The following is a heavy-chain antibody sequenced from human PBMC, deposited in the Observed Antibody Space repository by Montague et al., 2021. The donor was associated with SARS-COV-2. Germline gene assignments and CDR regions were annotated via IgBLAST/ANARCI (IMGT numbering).Heavy chain of an antibody. J-gene: IGHJ6*02. CDR3: ARGVLGENRYASGWFLTHHYNSLDV. D-gene: IGHD6-19*01. V-gene: IGHV4-34*01. CDR2: INHSGST. CDR1: GGSFSGYY. Sequence: SETLSLTCAVYGGSFSGYYWSWIRQPPGKGLGWIGEINHSGSTNYNPSLKSRVTISVDTSKNQFSLKLRSETAADMAVYYCARGVLGENRYASGWFLTHHYNSLDVWGQGTTVTVSS.